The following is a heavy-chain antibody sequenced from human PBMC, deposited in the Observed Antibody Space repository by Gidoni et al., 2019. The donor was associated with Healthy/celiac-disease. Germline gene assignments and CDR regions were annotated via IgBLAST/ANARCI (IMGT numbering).Heavy chain of an antibody. Sequence: QVQLVESGGGVVQPGRSLRLSCAASGFTFSSYGMHWVRQAPGKGLEWVAVIWYDGSNKYYADSVKGRFTISRDNSKNTLYLQMNSLRAEDTAVYYCASASGSYDYYYGMDVWGQGTTVTVSS. D-gene: IGHD1-26*01. V-gene: IGHV3-33*08. J-gene: IGHJ6*02. CDR1: GFTFSSYG. CDR2: IWYDGSNK. CDR3: ASASGSYDYYYGMDV.